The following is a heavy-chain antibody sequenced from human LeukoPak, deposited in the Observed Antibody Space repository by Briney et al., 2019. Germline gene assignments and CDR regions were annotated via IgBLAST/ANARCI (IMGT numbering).Heavy chain of an antibody. Sequence: PSETLSLTCAVYGGSFSGYYWSWIRQPPGKGLEWIGEINHSGSTNYNPSLKSRVTISVDTSKNQFSLKLSSVTAADTAVYYCARDPPGYGDYGSWRSLSMDVWGQGTTVTVSS. D-gene: IGHD4-17*01. V-gene: IGHV4-34*01. CDR2: INHSGST. CDR1: GGSFSGYY. J-gene: IGHJ6*02. CDR3: ARDPPGYGDYGSWRSLSMDV.